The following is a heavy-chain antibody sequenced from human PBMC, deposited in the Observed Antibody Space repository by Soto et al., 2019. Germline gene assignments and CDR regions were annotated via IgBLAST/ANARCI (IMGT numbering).Heavy chain of an antibody. CDR1: GGSISSSNW. V-gene: IGHV4-4*02. Sequence: QVQLQESGPGLLKPSGTLSLTCGVSGGSISSSNWWSGLRQPPGKGLEWIGEIYHSGSTNYNPSLKSRVTISVDKSKNQFSLKLSSVTAADTAVYYCARVSGSYYYGMDVWGQGITVTVSS. D-gene: IGHD1-26*01. CDR2: IYHSGST. CDR3: ARVSGSYYYGMDV. J-gene: IGHJ6*02.